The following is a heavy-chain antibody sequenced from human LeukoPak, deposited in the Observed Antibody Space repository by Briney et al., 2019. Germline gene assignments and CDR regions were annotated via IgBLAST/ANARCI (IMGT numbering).Heavy chain of an antibody. CDR2: IYYSGST. CDR3: ARGRGITGGYFDY. D-gene: IGHD1-20*01. Sequence: PSETLSLTCTVSDGSNSSYYWSWIRQPPGKGLEWIGYIYYSGSTNYNPSLKSRVTISVDTSKNQFSLKLSSVTAADTAVYYCARGRGITGGYFDYWGQGTLVTVSS. J-gene: IGHJ4*02. CDR1: DGSNSSYY. V-gene: IGHV4-59*12.